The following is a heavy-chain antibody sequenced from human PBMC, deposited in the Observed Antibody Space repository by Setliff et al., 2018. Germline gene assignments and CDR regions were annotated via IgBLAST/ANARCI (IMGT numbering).Heavy chain of an antibody. CDR3: TTDLGHLFDWMPLFDY. Sequence: GSLRLSCAASGFTFSNAWMSWVRQAPGKGLEWVGRIKSKTDGGTTDYAATVKGRFTIARDDSKNTLYLQMNSLKTEDTAVYYCTTDLGHLFDWMPLFDYWGQGTLVTVSS. V-gene: IGHV3-15*01. D-gene: IGHD3-9*01. CDR2: IKSKTDGGTT. J-gene: IGHJ4*02. CDR1: GFTFSNAW.